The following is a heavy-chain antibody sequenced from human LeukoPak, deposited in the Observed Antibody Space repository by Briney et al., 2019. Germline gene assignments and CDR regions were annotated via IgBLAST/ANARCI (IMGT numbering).Heavy chain of an antibody. Sequence: SETLSLTCTVSGYSISSGYLWGWIRQPPGKGLEWIGYIYYSGSTNYNPSLKSRVTISVDTSKNQFSLKLSSVTAADTAVYYCARAGYSSSGDLMFDPWGQGTLVTVSS. CDR1: GYSISSGYL. V-gene: IGHV4-61*01. CDR3: ARAGYSSSGDLMFDP. CDR2: IYYSGST. J-gene: IGHJ5*02. D-gene: IGHD6-13*01.